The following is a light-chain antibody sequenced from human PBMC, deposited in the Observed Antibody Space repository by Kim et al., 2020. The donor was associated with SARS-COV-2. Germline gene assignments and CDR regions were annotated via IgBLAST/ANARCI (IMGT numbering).Light chain of an antibody. CDR3: CSYAGSYTWV. V-gene: IGLV2-11*01. Sequence: QSALTQPRSVSGSPGQSVTISCIGTSSDVGGYNYVSWYQHHPGKAPKLMIYDVSKRPPGVPDRFSGSKSDNTASLTISGLQAEDEADYSCCSYAGSYTWVFGGGTKLTVL. CDR1: SSDVGGYNY. CDR2: DVS. J-gene: IGLJ3*02.